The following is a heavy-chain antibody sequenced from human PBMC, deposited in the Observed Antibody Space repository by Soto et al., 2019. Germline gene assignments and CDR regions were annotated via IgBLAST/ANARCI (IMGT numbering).Heavy chain of an antibody. V-gene: IGHV3-23*01. D-gene: IGHD5-18*01. CDR2: ISGGGGST. CDR1: GFTFSSYA. CDR3: AKLRAYSYGPGAYFDY. Sequence: PGGSLRLSCAASGFTFSSYAMSWVRQAPGKGLEWVSAISGGGGSTDYVDSVKGRFTISRDISKNTLYLQMNSLRAEDTAVYYCAKLRAYSYGPGAYFDYWGQGTLVTVSS. J-gene: IGHJ4*02.